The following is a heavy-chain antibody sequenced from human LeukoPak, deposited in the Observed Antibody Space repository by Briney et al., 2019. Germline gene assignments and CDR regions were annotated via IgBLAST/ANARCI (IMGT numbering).Heavy chain of an antibody. CDR1: GGSISGTTNW. J-gene: IGHJ6*03. D-gene: IGHD2/OR15-2a*01. Sequence: PSETLSLTCAVSGGSISGTTNWWSWVRQPPGKGLEWIGEIYHTGGTNYNPSLKSRITISVDKSQNQFSLKVMSLTAADTAVYYCVANSYYSLDVWGKGTTVTVSS. V-gene: IGHV4-4*02. CDR3: VANSYYSLDV. CDR2: IYHTGGT.